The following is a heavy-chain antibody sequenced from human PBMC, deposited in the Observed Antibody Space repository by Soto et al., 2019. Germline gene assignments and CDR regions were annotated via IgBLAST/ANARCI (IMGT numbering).Heavy chain of an antibody. CDR3: ARLAADGYSYYYGMDV. D-gene: IGHD2-15*01. CDR1: GGSISSGDYY. Sequence: QVQLQESGPGLVKPSQTLSLTCTVSGGSISSGDYYWTWIRQHPGKGLEWIGYIYYSGSTYYNPSLKSRVTISVDTSKNQFSLKLSSVTAADTAVYYCARLAADGYSYYYGMDVWGQGTTVTVCS. CDR2: IYYSGST. V-gene: IGHV4-31*03. J-gene: IGHJ6*02.